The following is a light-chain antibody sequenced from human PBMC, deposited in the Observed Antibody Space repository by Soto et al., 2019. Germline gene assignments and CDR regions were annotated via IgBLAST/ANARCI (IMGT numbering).Light chain of an antibody. V-gene: IGKV1-5*03. CDR2: KAS. CDR3: QQYNSYSRT. CDR1: QSISTW. J-gene: IGKJ1*01. Sequence: DIQMTQSPSTLSASVGDRVTITCRASQSISTWLAWYQQKPGNAPKLLFYKASSLESGVSSRCSGSGSGTEFTLTISSVQPDDFATYYCQQYNSYSRTFGQGTKVEIK.